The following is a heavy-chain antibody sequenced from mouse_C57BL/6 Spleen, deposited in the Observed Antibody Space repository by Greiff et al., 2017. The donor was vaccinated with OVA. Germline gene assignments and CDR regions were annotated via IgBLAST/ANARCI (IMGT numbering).Heavy chain of an antibody. CDR3: ARDWDRWYFDV. D-gene: IGHD4-1*01. CDR1: GYTFTSYW. CDR2: IDPSDSYT. J-gene: IGHJ1*03. V-gene: IGHV1-59*01. Sequence: VQLQQPGAELVRPGTSVKLSCKASGYTFTSYWMHWVKQRPGQGLEWIGVIDPSDSYTNYNQKFKGKATLTVDTSSSTAYMQLSSLTSEDSAVYYCARDWDRWYFDVWGTGTTVTVSS.